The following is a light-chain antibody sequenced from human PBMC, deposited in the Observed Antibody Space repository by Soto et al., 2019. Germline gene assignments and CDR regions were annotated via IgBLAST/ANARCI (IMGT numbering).Light chain of an antibody. CDR3: CSYAGSYTWV. CDR1: RSDVGGYNY. V-gene: IGLV2-11*01. J-gene: IGLJ3*02. CDR2: DVS. Sequence: QSALTQPRSVSGSPGQSVTISCTGTRSDVGGYNYVSWYQQHTGKAPKLMIYDVSKRPSGVPDRFSGSKSGNTASLTISGLQAENEADYYCCSYAGSYTWVFGGGTKLTVL.